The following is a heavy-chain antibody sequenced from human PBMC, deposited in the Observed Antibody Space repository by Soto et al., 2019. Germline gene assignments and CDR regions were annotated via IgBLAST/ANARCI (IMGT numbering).Heavy chain of an antibody. Sequence: ASVKVSCKASGFTFTSSAVQWVRQARGQRLEWIGWIVVGSGNTNYAQKFQERVTITRDMSTSTAYMELSSLRSEDTAVYYCAAAYDFWSGYSSYYGMDVWGQGTTVTVSS. D-gene: IGHD3-3*01. J-gene: IGHJ6*02. CDR3: AAAYDFWSGYSSYYGMDV. CDR1: GFTFTSSA. V-gene: IGHV1-58*01. CDR2: IVVGSGNT.